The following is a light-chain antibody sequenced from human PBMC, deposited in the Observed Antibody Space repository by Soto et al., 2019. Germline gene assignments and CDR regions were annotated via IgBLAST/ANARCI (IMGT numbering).Light chain of an antibody. J-gene: IGKJ2*01. CDR1: QSVSSSY. CDR2: GAS. V-gene: IGKV3-20*01. Sequence: EILLTQSPGTLSLSPGERATLSCRASQSVSSSYLAWYQQKPGQAPRLLIYGASSRATGIPERFSGSGSGADFTLTISRLEPEDFAVYYCQQYGSSPPTFGQGTKLEIK. CDR3: QQYGSSPPT.